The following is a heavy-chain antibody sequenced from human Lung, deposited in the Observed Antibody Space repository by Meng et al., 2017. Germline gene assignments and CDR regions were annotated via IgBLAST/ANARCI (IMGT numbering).Heavy chain of an antibody. CDR2: INHSGST. Sequence: VHEQPGGAGLFKPSETLSLTCVGSGGSFSDYYWSWIRQPPGKGLEWIGEINHSGSTNYNPSLESRATISVDTSQNNLSLKLSSVTAADSAVYYCARGPTTMAHDFDYWGQGTLVTVSS. CDR3: ARGPTTMAHDFDY. V-gene: IGHV4-34*01. CDR1: GGSFSDYY. J-gene: IGHJ4*02. D-gene: IGHD4-11*01.